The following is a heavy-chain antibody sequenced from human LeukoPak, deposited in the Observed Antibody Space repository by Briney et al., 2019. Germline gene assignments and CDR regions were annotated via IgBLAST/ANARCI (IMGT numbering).Heavy chain of an antibody. D-gene: IGHD2-15*01. V-gene: IGHV5-51*01. CDR3: ARRPLGYCSGGSCRNHYSSGWYFDY. J-gene: IGHJ4*02. Sequence: GESLKISCKGSGYSFTSYWIGWVRQMPGKGLEWMGIIYPGDSDTRYSPSFQGQVTISADKSISTAYLQWSSLKASDTAMYYCARRPLGYCSGGSCRNHYSSGWYFDYWGQGTLVTVSS. CDR1: GYSFTSYW. CDR2: IYPGDSDT.